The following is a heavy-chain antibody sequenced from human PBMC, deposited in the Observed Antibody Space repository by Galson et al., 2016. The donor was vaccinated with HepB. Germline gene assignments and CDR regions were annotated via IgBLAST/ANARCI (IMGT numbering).Heavy chain of an antibody. J-gene: IGHJ3*02. V-gene: IGHV1-2*04. Sequence: SVKVSCKASGDTFTGYYIHWARQAPGQGLEWMAWLSANSGATNYAQKFQGWVTMTRDTSISTAYVELTSLTSDATAIYYCVTSTGYRSGWGAFDIWGQGTMVTVSS. D-gene: IGHD6-25*01. CDR2: LSANSGAT. CDR3: VTSTGYRSGWGAFDI. CDR1: GDTFTGYY.